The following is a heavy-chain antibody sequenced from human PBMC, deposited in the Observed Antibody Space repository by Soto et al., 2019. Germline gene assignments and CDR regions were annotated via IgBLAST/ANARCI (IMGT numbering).Heavy chain of an antibody. CDR2: ISAYNGNT. J-gene: IGHJ5*02. CDR1: GYTFTSYG. CDR3: ARDVYVSGWVGCGGSCYGTNNWFDP. D-gene: IGHD2-15*01. V-gene: IGHV1-18*01. Sequence: ASVKVSCKASGYTFTSYGISWVRQAPGQGLEWMGWISAYNGNTNYAQKLQGRVTMTTDTSTSTAYMELRSLRSDDTAVYYCARDVYVSGWVGCGGSCYGTNNWFDPWGQGTLVTVSS.